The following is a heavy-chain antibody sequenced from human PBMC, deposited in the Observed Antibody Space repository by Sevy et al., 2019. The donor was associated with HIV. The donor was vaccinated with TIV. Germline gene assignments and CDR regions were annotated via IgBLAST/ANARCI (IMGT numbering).Heavy chain of an antibody. CDR2: ISYDGSHK. Sequence: GGSLRLSCSASGFIFSNYGMHWVRQAPGKGLEWVAVISYDGSHKYYSDSVRGRFTISRDNSKNTVSLQMNSLRDEDTAIYYCAKGSKATDGAFDVWGQGTMVTVSS. D-gene: IGHD1-26*01. J-gene: IGHJ3*01. V-gene: IGHV3-30*18. CDR1: GFIFSNYG. CDR3: AKGSKATDGAFDV.